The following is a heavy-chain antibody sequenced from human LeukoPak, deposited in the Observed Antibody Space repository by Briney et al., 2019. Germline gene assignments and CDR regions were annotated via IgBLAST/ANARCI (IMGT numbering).Heavy chain of an antibody. CDR2: FDPEDGET. CDR1: GYTLTELS. Sequence: ASVKVSCKVSGYTLTELSMHWVRQAPGKGLEWMGGFDPEDGETIYAQKFQGRVTMTEDTSTDTAYMELSSLRSEDTAVYYCATRGYSYGTFDYWGQGTLVTVSS. D-gene: IGHD5-18*01. CDR3: ATRGYSYGTFDY. V-gene: IGHV1-24*01. J-gene: IGHJ4*02.